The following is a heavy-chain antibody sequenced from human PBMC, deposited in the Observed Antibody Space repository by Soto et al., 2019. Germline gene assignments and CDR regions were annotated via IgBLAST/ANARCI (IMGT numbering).Heavy chain of an antibody. CDR2: TRNKANSYTT. J-gene: IGHJ6*02. V-gene: IGHV3-72*01. CDR1: GFTFSDHY. CDR3: ARERIQLWRYYGMDV. Sequence: LRLSCAASGFTFSDHYMDWVRQAPGKGLEWVGRTRNKANSYTTEYAASVKGRFTISRDDSKNSLYLQMNSLKTEDTAVYYCARERIQLWRYYGMDVWGQGTTVTVSS. D-gene: IGHD5-18*01.